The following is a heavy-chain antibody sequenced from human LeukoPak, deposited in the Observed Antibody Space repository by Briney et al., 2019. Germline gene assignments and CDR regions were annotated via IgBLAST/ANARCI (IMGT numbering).Heavy chain of an antibody. CDR2: ISYDGSNK. CDR1: GFTFSSYA. CDR3: ARTSYGHQNFDY. D-gene: IGHD2-21*01. V-gene: IGHV3-30-3*01. Sequence: PGGSLRLSCAASGFTFSSYAMHWVRQAPGKGLEWVAVISYDGSNKYYADSVKGRFTISRDNAKNSLYLQMNSLRAEDTAVYYCARTSYGHQNFDYWGQGTLVTVSS. J-gene: IGHJ4*02.